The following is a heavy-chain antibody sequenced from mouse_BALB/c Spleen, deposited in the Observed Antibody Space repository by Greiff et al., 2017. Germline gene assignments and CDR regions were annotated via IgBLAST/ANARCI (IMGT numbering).Heavy chain of an antibody. J-gene: IGHJ2*01. CDR2: ISSGGGST. Sequence: EVHLVESGGGLVKPGGSLKLSCAASGFAFSSYDMSWVRQTPEKRLEWVAYISSGGGSTYYPDTVKGRFTISRDNAKNTLYLQMCSLKSEDTAMYYCARHVQDYWGQGTTLTVSS. V-gene: IGHV5-12-1*01. CDR3: ARHVQDY. CDR1: GFAFSSYD.